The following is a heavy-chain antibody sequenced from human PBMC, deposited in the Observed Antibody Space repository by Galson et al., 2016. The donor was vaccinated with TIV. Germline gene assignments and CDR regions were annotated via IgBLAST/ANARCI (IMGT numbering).Heavy chain of an antibody. D-gene: IGHD3-9*01. CDR2: IYPGDSYT. J-gene: IGHJ4*02. V-gene: IGHV5-51*01. CDR1: GYSFTSFW. CDR3: ASSRPELRYFDWQRPQYFDY. Sequence: QSGAEVKMPGESLKISCKASGYSFTSFWIGWVRQMPGKGLEWMGVIYPGDSYTTYSPSFQGQVTISADKSSNTAYLQWSSLMASDTAMYFCASSRPELRYFDWQRPQYFDYWGQGSLVTVSS.